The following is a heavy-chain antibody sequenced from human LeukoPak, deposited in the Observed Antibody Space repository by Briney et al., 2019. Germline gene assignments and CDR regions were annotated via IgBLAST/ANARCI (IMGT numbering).Heavy chain of an antibody. D-gene: IGHD2/OR15-2a*01. Sequence: SETLSLTCTVSGVSISSYYWSWVRQPPGKGLERVGYIYYSGSTNYNPSLKSRVTISVDTSKNPFSLKLSSVTAADPAVYYCARGQLRDVINWFDPWGQGTLVTVSS. V-gene: IGHV4-59*01. J-gene: IGHJ5*02. CDR1: GVSISSYY. CDR3: ARGQLRDVINWFDP. CDR2: IYYSGST.